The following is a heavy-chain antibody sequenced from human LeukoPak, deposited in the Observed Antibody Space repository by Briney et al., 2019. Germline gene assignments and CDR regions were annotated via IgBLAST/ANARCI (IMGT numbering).Heavy chain of an antibody. J-gene: IGHJ4*02. CDR2: IGSSGTTR. V-gene: IGHV3-48*03. CDR3: ALLAVASDFDY. CDR1: GFPYSIYE. D-gene: IGHD6-19*01. Sequence: GGSLRLSCAVSGFPYSIYEMNWVRQAPGKGLEWVSNIGSSGTTRYYADSVKGRFSISRDNAKNSLYLQMNSLRVEDTGVYYCALLAVASDFDYWGQGALVTVSS.